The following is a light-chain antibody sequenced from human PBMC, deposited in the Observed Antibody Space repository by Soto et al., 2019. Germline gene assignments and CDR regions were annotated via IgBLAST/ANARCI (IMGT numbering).Light chain of an antibody. J-gene: IGKJ2*01. CDR3: HQSNNWPYT. Sequence: EIVLTQSPGTLSLSPGERATLSCRASQSVSSSYLAWYQQKPGQAPRLLIYGASSRATGIPDRFSGSGSGTDFTLTISSLQSEDFAVYFCHQSNNWPYTFGQGTKLDIK. CDR1: QSVSSSY. CDR2: GAS. V-gene: IGKV3-20*01.